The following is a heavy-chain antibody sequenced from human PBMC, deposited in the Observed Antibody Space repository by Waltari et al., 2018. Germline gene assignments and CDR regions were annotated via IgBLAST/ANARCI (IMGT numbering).Heavy chain of an antibody. CDR1: GGSISSSSYS. CDR3: ARDSSSWAGGY. D-gene: IGHD6-13*01. V-gene: IGHV4-39*07. Sequence: QLQLQESGPGLVKPSETLSLTCTVSGGSISSSSYSWGWIRQPPGKGLEWIGSIYYSGSTYYNPSLKSRVTISVDTSKNQFSLKLSSVTAADTAVYYCARDSSSWAGGYWGQGTLVTVSS. J-gene: IGHJ4*02. CDR2: IYYSGST.